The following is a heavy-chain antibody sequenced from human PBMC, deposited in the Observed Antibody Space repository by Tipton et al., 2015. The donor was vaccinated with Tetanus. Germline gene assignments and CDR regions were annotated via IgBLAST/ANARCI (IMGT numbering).Heavy chain of an antibody. D-gene: IGHD2-21*02. J-gene: IGHJ4*02. CDR2: IYPGDSDT. Sequence: QLVQSGAEVKKSGESLKISCSGSGYKFGIYWIAWMRQMPGKGLEWMGIIYPGDSDTRYSPSFEGRVSISVDRFITTAYLQWSSLRASDTAMYYCARRGGGDLDHWGQGTLVTVSS. CDR1: GYKFGIYW. V-gene: IGHV5-51*01. CDR3: ARRGGGDLDH.